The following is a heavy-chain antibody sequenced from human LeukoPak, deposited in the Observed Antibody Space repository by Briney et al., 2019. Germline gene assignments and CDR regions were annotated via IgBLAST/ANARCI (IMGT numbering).Heavy chain of an antibody. CDR2: IFPGDSDT. Sequence: GESLKISCNASGYXFTTFWICWVRQMPGNGLEWMGVIFPGDSDTRYSPSLQGQVTISADKSNNTAYLQWSSLKASDTAMYFSARPRAATGNWYFDLWGRGTQVTVSS. V-gene: IGHV5-51*01. J-gene: IGHJ2*01. CDR1: GYXFTTFW. D-gene: IGHD6-13*01. CDR3: ARPRAATGNWYFDL.